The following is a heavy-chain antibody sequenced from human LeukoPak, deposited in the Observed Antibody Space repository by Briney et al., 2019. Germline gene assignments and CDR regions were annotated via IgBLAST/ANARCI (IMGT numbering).Heavy chain of an antibody. D-gene: IGHD1-1*01. CDR1: GYTLTELS. J-gene: IGHJ3*02. Sequence: GASVKVSCKVSGYTLTELSMHWVRQAPGKGLEWMGGFDPEDGETIYAQKFQGRVTMTEDTSTDTAYMELISLRSEDTAVYYCAIAKGGRLLDQIWGQGTMVTVSS. CDR2: FDPEDGET. CDR3: AIAKGGRLLDQI. V-gene: IGHV1-24*01.